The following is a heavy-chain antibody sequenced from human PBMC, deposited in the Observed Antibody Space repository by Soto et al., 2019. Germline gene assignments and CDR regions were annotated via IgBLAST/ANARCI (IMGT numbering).Heavy chain of an antibody. CDR1: GFIFSDYD. V-gene: IGHV3-48*03. CDR2: ISSSGSTI. Sequence: EVQLVESGGGLVQPGGSLRLSCAAAGFIFSDYDMNWVRQAPGKGLEWVSYISSSGSTIDYADSVKGRFTISRDNTKNSLYLQMNSLRAEDTAVYYCAREVDIVARFYYYGMDVWGQGTTVTVS. D-gene: IGHD5-12*01. J-gene: IGHJ6*02. CDR3: AREVDIVARFYYYGMDV.